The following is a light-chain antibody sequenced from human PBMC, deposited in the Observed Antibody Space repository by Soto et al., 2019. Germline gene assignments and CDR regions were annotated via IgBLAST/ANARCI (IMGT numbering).Light chain of an antibody. J-gene: IGKJ4*01. CDR2: RAS. Sequence: DIQMTQSPSTLSASVGDRVTITCRASQSISNFLAWYQQRPGKVPKVLIYRASNLERGVPSRFSGGGSGTEFTLTISSLQPDDVATYFCQHFYTYPITFGGGTKVEIK. V-gene: IGKV1-5*03. CDR3: QHFYTYPIT. CDR1: QSISNF.